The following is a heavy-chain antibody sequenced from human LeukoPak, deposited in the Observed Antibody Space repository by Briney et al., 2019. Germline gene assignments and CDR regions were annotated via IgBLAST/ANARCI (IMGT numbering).Heavy chain of an antibody. Sequence: SETLSLTCTVSGGFIGSSSFYWAWIRQTPGKGLEWIGSLAYSGSTYYKSSLKSRVTLSVDAAKNQFSLNLTSVTAADTALFYCASSTPYYYDTSGYFEYWGQGILVTVSS. CDR1: GGFIGSSSFY. CDR3: ASSTPYYYDTSGYFEY. CDR2: LAYSGST. J-gene: IGHJ4*02. V-gene: IGHV4-39*01. D-gene: IGHD3-22*01.